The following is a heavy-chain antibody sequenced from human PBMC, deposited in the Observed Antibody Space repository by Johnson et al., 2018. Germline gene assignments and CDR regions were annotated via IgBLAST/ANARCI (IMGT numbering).Heavy chain of an antibody. D-gene: IGHD3-10*01. CDR1: GFTFSSYW. J-gene: IGHJ3*02. CDR2: INSDGSST. V-gene: IGHV3-74*01. CDR3: AREIITMVRDDAFDI. Sequence: VELRESGGGLVQPGGSLRLSCAASGFTFSSYWMHWVRQAPGKGLVWVSRINSDGSSTSYADSVKGRFTISRDNAKKTLYLQMNSLRAEDTAVYYCAREIITMVRDDAFDIWGQGTMVTVSS.